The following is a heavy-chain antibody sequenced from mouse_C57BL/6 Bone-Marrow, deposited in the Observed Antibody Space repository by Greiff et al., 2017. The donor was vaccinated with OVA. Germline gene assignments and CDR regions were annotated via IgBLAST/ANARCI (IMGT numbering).Heavy chain of an antibody. V-gene: IGHV1-42*01. CDR2: INPSTGGT. J-gene: IGHJ2*01. Sequence: VQLKQSGPELVKPGASVKISCKASGYSFTGYYMNWVKQSPEKSLEWIGEINPSTGGTTYNQKFKAKATLTVGKSSSTAYMQLKSLTSEDSAVYYCARGRGLPRGYWGQGTTLTVSS. CDR3: ARGRGLPRGY. D-gene: IGHD2-10*01. CDR1: GYSFTGYY.